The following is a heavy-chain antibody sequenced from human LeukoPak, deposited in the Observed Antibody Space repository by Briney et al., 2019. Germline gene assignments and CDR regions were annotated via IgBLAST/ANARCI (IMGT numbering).Heavy chain of an antibody. CDR2: INHIGST. CDR3: ARGGVLRYFDSLNWFDP. Sequence: SATLSLTCAADCGSCSGYYWSWIRQPPGKGLEWIGEINHIGSTNYNPSLKSRFTISVNTSNNQFFLKLSALTAADTVENSVARGGVLRYFDSLNWFDPWGQGTLVTVSS. J-gene: IGHJ5*02. CDR1: CGSCSGYY. V-gene: IGHV4-34*01. D-gene: IGHD3-9*01.